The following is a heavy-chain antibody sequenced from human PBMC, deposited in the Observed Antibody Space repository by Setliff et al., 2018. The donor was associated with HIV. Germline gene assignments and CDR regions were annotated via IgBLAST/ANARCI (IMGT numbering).Heavy chain of an antibody. Sequence: GGSLRLSCAASGFTFSSYGMTWVRQAPGKGLEWVSAIGTGDDTYYADSVMGRFTISRDNAKKSLYLQMNSLIAEDMAVYYCARDPIGIPDYWGQGTLVTVSS. J-gene: IGHJ4*02. CDR2: IGTGDDT. V-gene: IGHV3-13*01. CDR1: GFTFSSYG. D-gene: IGHD1-20*01. CDR3: ARDPIGIPDY.